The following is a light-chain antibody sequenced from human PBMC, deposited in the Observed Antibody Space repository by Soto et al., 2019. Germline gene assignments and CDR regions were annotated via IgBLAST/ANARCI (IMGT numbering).Light chain of an antibody. V-gene: IGKV4-1*01. J-gene: IGKJ2*01. Sequence: DIVMTQSPDSLAVSLGERATINCKSSQSVLYSSNNKNYLAWYQHKPGQPPKLLIYWASTRESGVPDRFSGSGSGTVFTLTVNSLQAEDVAVYYCQQYYDPPYTFGQGTKLEIK. CDR3: QQYYDPPYT. CDR2: WAS. CDR1: QSVLYSSNNKNY.